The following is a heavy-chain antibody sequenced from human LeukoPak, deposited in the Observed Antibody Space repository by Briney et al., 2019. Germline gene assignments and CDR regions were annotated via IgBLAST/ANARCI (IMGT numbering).Heavy chain of an antibody. D-gene: IGHD3-16*01. J-gene: IGHJ5*02. CDR1: GFSLTTYV. Sequence: GGSLRLSCVASGFSLTTYVMLWVRQAPGKGLQWVAFMRSDGTSKYYGDSVEGRFTISRDNSKSTLYLLMNSLSAEDTGIYYCAKDRPIKGAFDPWGQGTPVTVSS. V-gene: IGHV3-30*02. CDR3: AKDRPIKGAFDP. CDR2: MRSDGTSK.